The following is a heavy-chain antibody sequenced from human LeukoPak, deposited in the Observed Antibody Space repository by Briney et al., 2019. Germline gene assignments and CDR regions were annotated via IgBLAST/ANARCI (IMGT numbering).Heavy chain of an antibody. CDR2: ISYSGST. V-gene: IGHV4-39*07. CDR3: ARDRGGCDLRLFRLHHYYMDV. J-gene: IGHJ6*03. D-gene: IGHD5-12*01. Sequence: PSETLSLTCIVSGGSISSTSYSWGRIRQLPGKELEWLGSISYSGSTYYNPSLKSRVTISVDTSKNHFSLKVSSVTAADTAVYYCARDRGGCDLRLFRLHHYYMDVWGKGTTVTVSS. CDR1: GGSISSTSYS.